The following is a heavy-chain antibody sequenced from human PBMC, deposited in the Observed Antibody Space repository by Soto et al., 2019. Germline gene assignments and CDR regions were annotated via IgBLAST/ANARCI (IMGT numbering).Heavy chain of an antibody. CDR1: GFTFSSYG. D-gene: IGHD3-9*01. CDR3: ARDDKYDILTGYYNDGMDV. V-gene: IGHV3-30*03. CDR2: ISYDGSNK. Sequence: GGSLRLSCAASGFTFSSYGMHWVRQAPGKGLEWVAVISYDGSNKYYADSVKGRFTISRDNSKNTLYLQMNSLRAEDTAVYYCARDDKYDILTGYYNDGMDVWGQGTTVTVS. J-gene: IGHJ6*02.